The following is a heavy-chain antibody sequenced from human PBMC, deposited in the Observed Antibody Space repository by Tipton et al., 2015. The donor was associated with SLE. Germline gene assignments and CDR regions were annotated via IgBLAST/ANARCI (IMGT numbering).Heavy chain of an antibody. Sequence: TLSLTCTVSGGSISSSSYYWGWIRQTPGKGREWIGSNYYSGSTYYNPSSKSRVTISVDTSKTQFSLKLSSVTAADTAVYYCARGREYQLLYCAFDIWGQGTMVTVSS. V-gene: IGHV4-39*07. CDR3: ARGREYQLLYCAFDI. D-gene: IGHD2-2*02. CDR1: GGSISSSSYY. J-gene: IGHJ3*02. CDR2: NYYSGST.